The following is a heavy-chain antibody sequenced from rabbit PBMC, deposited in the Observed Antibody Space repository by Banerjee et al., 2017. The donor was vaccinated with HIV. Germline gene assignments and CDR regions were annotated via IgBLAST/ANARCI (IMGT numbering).Heavy chain of an antibody. CDR3: ARGDSGGGDYGDLYYGMDL. CDR2: IYAGSSGST. J-gene: IGHJ6*01. CDR1: GFDFSNYYM. Sequence: QEQLKETGGGLVQPGGSLTLSCKASGFDFSNYYMNWVRQAPGKGLEWIACIYAGSSGSTFYASWAKGRFTISKTSSTTVTLQMTSLTAADTATYFCARGDSGGGDYGDLYYGMDLWVPGTLVTVS. D-gene: IGHD1-1*01. V-gene: IGHV1S45*01.